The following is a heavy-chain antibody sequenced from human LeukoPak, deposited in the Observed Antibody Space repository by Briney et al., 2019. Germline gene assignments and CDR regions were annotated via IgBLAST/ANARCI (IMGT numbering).Heavy chain of an antibody. CDR3: ARGRPVGASTVEDY. CDR1: GFTVSSNY. D-gene: IGHD1-26*01. V-gene: IGHV3-66*01. J-gene: IGHJ4*02. Sequence: GGSLRLSCAATGFTVSSNYMSWVRQAPGKGLEWVSVVYSGGTTYYADSVKGRFTISRDNSKNTLYLQMNNLRAEDTAVYYCARGRPVGASTVEDYWGQGTLVTVSS. CDR2: VYSGGTT.